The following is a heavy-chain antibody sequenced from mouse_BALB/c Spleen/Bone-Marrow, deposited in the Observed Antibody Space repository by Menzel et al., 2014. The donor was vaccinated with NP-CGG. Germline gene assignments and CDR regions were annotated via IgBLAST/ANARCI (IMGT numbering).Heavy chain of an antibody. CDR1: GYTFTDYY. Sequence: VQLQQSGPELVKPGASVKMSCKASGYTFTDYYMKWVKQNHGKSLEWIGDINPNNGDTFYNQKFKAKATLTVDKSSSTAYLQVNSPTSEDSAVYYCARGTRATYYWGQGTLVTVSA. J-gene: IGHJ3*01. D-gene: IGHD3-1*01. V-gene: IGHV1-26*01. CDR3: ARGTRATYY. CDR2: INPNNGDT.